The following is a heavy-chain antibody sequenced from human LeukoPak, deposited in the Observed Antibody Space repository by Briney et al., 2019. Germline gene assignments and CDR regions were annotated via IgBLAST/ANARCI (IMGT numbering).Heavy chain of an antibody. CDR1: GFTFSSYW. CDR3: ARDQRVTGRPDIDY. J-gene: IGHJ4*02. D-gene: IGHD6-6*01. Sequence: GGSLRLSCAASGFTFSSYWMSWVRQAPGKGLEWVANIKQDGSEKYYVDSVKDRFTISRDNAKNSLYLQMNSLRAEDTAVYYCARDQRVTGRPDIDYWGQGTLVIVSS. V-gene: IGHV3-7*01. CDR2: IKQDGSEK.